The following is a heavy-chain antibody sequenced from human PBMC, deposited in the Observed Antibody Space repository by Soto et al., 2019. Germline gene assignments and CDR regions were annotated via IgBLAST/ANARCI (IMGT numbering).Heavy chain of an antibody. Sequence: ASVKVSCKASGYTFTGYYMHWVRQAPGQGLEWMGWINPNSGGTNYAQKFQGWVTMTRDTSISTAYMELSRLRSDDTAVYYCARDRPYSSSSFDYWGQGTLVTVSS. D-gene: IGHD6-6*01. CDR1: GYTFTGYY. J-gene: IGHJ4*02. V-gene: IGHV1-2*04. CDR3: ARDRPYSSSSFDY. CDR2: INPNSGGT.